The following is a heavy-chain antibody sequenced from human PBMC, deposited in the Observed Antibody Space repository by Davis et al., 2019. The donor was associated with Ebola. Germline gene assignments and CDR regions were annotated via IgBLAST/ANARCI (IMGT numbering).Heavy chain of an antibody. CDR2: IVVGSGNT. CDR3: AGGYYYGMDV. Sequence: AASVKVSCKASGFTFSSSAMQWVRQARGQRLEWIGWIVVGSGNTNYAQKFQGRVTITADKSTSTAYMELSSLRSEDTAVYYCAGGYYYGMDVWGQGTTVTVSS. J-gene: IGHJ6*02. V-gene: IGHV1-58*02. CDR1: GFTFSSSA.